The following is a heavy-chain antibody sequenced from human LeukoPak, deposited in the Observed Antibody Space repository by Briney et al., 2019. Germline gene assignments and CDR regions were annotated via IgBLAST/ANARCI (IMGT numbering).Heavy chain of an antibody. CDR3: ARLYSGSYPSLDY. CDR2: IYYSGST. Sequence: SETLSLTCTVSGGSISSYYWSWIRQPPGKGLEWIGYIYYSGSTNYNPSLKSRVTISVDTSKNQFSLKLSSVTAADTAVYYCARLYSGSYPSLDYWGQGTLVTVSS. J-gene: IGHJ4*02. CDR1: GGSISSYY. D-gene: IGHD1-26*01. V-gene: IGHV4-59*01.